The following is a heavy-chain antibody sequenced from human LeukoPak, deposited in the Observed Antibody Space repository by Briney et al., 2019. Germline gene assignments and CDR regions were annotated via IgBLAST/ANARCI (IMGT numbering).Heavy chain of an antibody. D-gene: IGHD1-26*01. V-gene: IGHV3-23*01. CDR1: GFTVTSYS. CDR2: TSDRGDYS. J-gene: IGHJ4*02. CDR3: AKKAQYNGNYPLDY. Sequence: PGGSLRLSCAASGFTVTSYSMSWVRQDPGTGLEWVSGTSDRGDYSYYADSVNGRFTISRDNSKDTLYLQMNSLRAEDTALYFCAKKAQYNGNYPLDYWGQGTLVTVSS.